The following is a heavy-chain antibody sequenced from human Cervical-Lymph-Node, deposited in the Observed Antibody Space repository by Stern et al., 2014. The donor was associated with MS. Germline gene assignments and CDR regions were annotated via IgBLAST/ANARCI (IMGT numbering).Heavy chain of an antibody. CDR1: GFTFSTYG. Sequence: VQLVQSGGGVVQPGKSLRLSCAASGFTFSTYGMHWVRQAPGKGLEWVTFISFDGSKKYFADAVKGRFATSRDNSKDTLHLEMISLRVDDTAVYYCAKAPIAMVGSYLDSWGQGTLVIVSS. V-gene: IGHV3-30*18. CDR3: AKAPIAMVGSYLDS. D-gene: IGHD6-19*01. J-gene: IGHJ4*02. CDR2: ISFDGSKK.